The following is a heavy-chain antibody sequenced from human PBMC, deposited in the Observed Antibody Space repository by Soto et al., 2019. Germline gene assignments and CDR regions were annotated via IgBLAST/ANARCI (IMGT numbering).Heavy chain of an antibody. D-gene: IGHD2-15*01. Sequence: EVQLLESGGGLVQPGGSLRLSCAASGFTFSSYAMSWVRQAPGKGLEWVSAISGSGGSTYYADSVKGRFTISRDNSKNTLYLQMNSLRAEDTAVYYCAKGLGYCSDGSCTNWFDPWGQGTLVTVSS. CDR1: GFTFSSYA. CDR2: ISGSGGST. J-gene: IGHJ5*02. CDR3: AKGLGYCSDGSCTNWFDP. V-gene: IGHV3-23*01.